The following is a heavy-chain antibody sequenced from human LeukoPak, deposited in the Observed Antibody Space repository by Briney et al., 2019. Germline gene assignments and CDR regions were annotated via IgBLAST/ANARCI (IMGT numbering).Heavy chain of an antibody. CDR1: GYTFTGYY. CDR3: ARAKYYYDSSGHPEDY. CDR2: INPNSGGT. D-gene: IGHD3-22*01. J-gene: IGHJ4*02. V-gene: IGHV1-2*06. Sequence: ASVKASXKASGYTFTGYYMRWVRQAPGQGLEWMGRINPNSGGTNYAQKFQGRVTMTRDTSTSTAYMELSRLRSDDTAVYYCARAKYYYDSSGHPEDYWGQGTLATVSA.